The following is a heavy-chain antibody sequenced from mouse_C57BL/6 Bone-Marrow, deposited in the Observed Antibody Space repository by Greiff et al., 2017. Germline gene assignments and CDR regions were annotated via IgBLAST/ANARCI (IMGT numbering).Heavy chain of an antibody. CDR3: ARDYDYEFDY. D-gene: IGHD2-4*01. CDR1: GSTFPGSW. CDR2: FDPSDSYT. V-gene: IGHV1-50*01. J-gene: IGHJ2*01. Sequence: QVQLQQPGAELVKPGASVKLSCKASGSTFPGSWMQWVKPRPGQGLEWIGEFDPSDSYTTYNQKFKGKATLTVDTASSTAYMQLSILTSEDSAVYYCARDYDYEFDYWGQGTTLTVSS.